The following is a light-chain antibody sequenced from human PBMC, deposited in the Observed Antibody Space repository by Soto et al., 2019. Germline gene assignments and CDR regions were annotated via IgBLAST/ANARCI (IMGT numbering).Light chain of an antibody. CDR2: DTS. V-gene: IGKV3-20*01. J-gene: IGKJ1*01. CDR3: QQYGSSGT. CDR1: QSVGIK. Sequence: EIVLTQSPATLSLSPGERATLSCRASQSVGIKLAWYQQKPGQAPRLLIYDTSTRATGIPDRFSGSGSGTDFTLTISRLEPEDFAVYYCQQYGSSGTFGQGTKVDIK.